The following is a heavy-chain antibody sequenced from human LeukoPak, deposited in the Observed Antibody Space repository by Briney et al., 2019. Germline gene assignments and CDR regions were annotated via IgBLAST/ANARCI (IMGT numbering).Heavy chain of an antibody. CDR2: INPNSGGT. CDR1: GYTFTGYY. D-gene: IGHD3-16*02. CDR3: ARVAPLRLGELSLYY. Sequence: GASVKVSCKASGYTFTGYYMHWVRQAPGQGLEWMGRINPNSGGTNYAQKFQGRVTMTRDTSISTAYMELSRLRSDDTAVCYCARVAPLRLGELSLYYWGQGTLVTVSS. V-gene: IGHV1-2*06. J-gene: IGHJ4*02.